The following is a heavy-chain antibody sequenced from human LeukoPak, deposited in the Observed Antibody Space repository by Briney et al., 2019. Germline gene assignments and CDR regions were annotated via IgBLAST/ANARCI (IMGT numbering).Heavy chain of an antibody. Sequence: PGGSLRLSCAASGFTFDDYAMHWVRQAPGKGLEWVSGISWNSGSIGYADSVKGRFTISRDNAKNTLYLQMNSLRAEDTAVYYCASLPAGTYYSDYWGQGTLVTVSS. V-gene: IGHV3-9*01. D-gene: IGHD2-2*01. CDR2: ISWNSGSI. CDR1: GFTFDDYA. J-gene: IGHJ4*02. CDR3: ASLPAGTYYSDY.